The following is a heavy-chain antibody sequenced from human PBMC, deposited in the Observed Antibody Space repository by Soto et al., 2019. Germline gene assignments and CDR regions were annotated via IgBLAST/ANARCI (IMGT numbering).Heavy chain of an antibody. Sequence: GGSLRLSCAASEFTFSNYAMSWVRQAPGKGLEWVSAISYGGGTTYYADSVKGRFTISRDNSKNTLYLQMNSLRAEDTAVYYLARNPENSKIVTGNPFDSWGQGT. CDR1: EFTFSNYA. CDR3: ARNPENSKIVTGNPFDS. CDR2: ISYGGGTT. D-gene: IGHD3-22*01. V-gene: IGHV3-23*01. J-gene: IGHJ4*02.